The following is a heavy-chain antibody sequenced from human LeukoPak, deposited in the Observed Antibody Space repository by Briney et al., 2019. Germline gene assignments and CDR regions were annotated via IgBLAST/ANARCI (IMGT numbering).Heavy chain of an antibody. V-gene: IGHV3-21*01. D-gene: IGHD3-22*01. CDR2: ISSSSYI. CDR3: ARDPSLYYYDSNGFDY. J-gene: IGHJ4*02. CDR1: GFTFSSYS. Sequence: PGGSLRLSCAASGFTFSSYSMTWVRQAPGKGLEWVSSISSSSYIYYADSVKGRFTISRDNAKNSLYLQMNSLRAEDTAVYYCARDPSLYYYDSNGFDYWGQGTLVTVSS.